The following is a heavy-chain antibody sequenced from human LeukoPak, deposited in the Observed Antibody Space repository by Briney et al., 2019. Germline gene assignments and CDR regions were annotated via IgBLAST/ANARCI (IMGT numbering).Heavy chain of an antibody. J-gene: IGHJ4*02. CDR2: IYYSGTT. CDR1: GGSISSSSYY. D-gene: IGHD4-23*01. V-gene: IGHV4-61*05. CDR3: ARDRYGGNSGEFDY. Sequence: PSETLSLTCTVSGGSISSSSYYWGWIRQPPGKGLEWIGYIYYSGTTNYNPSLKSRVTILVDTSKNQFSLKVSSVTAADTAVYYCARDRYGGNSGEFDYWGQETLVTVSS.